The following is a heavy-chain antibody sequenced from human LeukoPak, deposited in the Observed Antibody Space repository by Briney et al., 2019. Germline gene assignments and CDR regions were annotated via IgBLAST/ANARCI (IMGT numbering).Heavy chain of an antibody. CDR2: IKQDGSEK. V-gene: IGHV3-7*01. J-gene: IGHJ4*02. CDR1: GFTFSSYR. CDR3: VRDTSGSGEGFDH. D-gene: IGHD1-26*01. Sequence: GGSLRLSCAASGFTFSSYRMSWVRQAPGKGLKWVANIKQDGSEKNYVDSVKGRFTISRDNAKNSLYLQMNSLRADDTAVYYCVRDTSGSGEGFDHWGQGALVTVSS.